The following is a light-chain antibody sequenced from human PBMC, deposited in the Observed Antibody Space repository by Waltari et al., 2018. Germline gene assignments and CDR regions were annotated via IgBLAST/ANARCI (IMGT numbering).Light chain of an antibody. CDR2: KAS. Sequence: DIQMTQSPSTLSASVGDRVPITCRASQRISSWLAWYQVRPGKAPKLLIQKASYLQSGVPSRFSGSESGTTEFTLSISSLQPDDFATYYCQHYSSAPYTFGQGTKLEIK. V-gene: IGKV1-5*03. J-gene: IGKJ2*01. CDR3: QHYSSAPYT. CDR1: QRISSW.